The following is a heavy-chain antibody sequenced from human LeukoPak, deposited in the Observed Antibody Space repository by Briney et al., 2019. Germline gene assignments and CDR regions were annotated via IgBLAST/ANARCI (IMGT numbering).Heavy chain of an antibody. CDR3: ASLISGDYTLYYFDY. V-gene: IGHV4-34*01. CDR2: INHSGST. Sequence: PSETLSHTCALCGGSFSGYYWSWIRHPPGKGLEWIGEINHSGSTNYNPSLKSRVTISVDTSKNQFSLKLSSVTAADTAVYYCASLISGDYTLYYFDYWGQGTLVTVSS. J-gene: IGHJ4*02. CDR1: GGSFSGYY. D-gene: IGHD4-17*01.